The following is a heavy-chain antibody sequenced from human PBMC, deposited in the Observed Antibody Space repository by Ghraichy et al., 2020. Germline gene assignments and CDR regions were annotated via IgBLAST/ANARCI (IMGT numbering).Heavy chain of an antibody. CDR1: GFTFSSYA. Sequence: GESLNISCTASGFTFSSYAMHWVRQAPGKGLEYLSAMTSYGEDTYYANSVKGRFIISRDNSKNTVYLQMGSLGPEDTAVYYCAREREGTMIGVYGGFTYWGQGALVIVSS. D-gene: IGHD3-22*01. V-gene: IGHV3-64*01. J-gene: IGHJ4*02. CDR2: MTSYGEDT. CDR3: AREREGTMIGVYGGFTY.